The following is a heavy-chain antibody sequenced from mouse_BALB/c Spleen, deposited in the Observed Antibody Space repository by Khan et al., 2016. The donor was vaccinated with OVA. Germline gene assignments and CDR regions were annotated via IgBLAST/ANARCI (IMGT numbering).Heavy chain of an antibody. D-gene: IGHD2-3*01. CDR3: ARLGYWLLY. CDR2: IYPGNGDT. V-gene: IGHV1-80*01. CDR1: GYAFSSYW. J-gene: IGHJ3*01. Sequence: VELVESGAELVRPGSSVKISCKASGYAFSSYWMNWVKQRPGQGLEWIGQIYPGNGDTNYNGKFKGKATLTADKSSSTAYMQLSSLTSEDSAVYFCARLGYWLLYGGQGTLVTVSA.